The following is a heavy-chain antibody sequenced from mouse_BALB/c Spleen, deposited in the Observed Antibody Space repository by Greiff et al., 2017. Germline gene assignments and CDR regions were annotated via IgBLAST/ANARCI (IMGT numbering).Heavy chain of an antibody. J-gene: IGHJ1*01. CDR3: ARENSYYYGSSYWYFDV. CDR1: GFSLTGYG. V-gene: IGHV2-6-7*01. D-gene: IGHD1-1*01. CDR2: IWGDGST. Sequence: VKLQESGPGLVAPSQSLSITCTVSGFSLTGYGVNWVRQPPGKGLEWLGMIWGDGSTDYNSALKSRLSISKDNSKSQVFLKMNSLQTDDTARYYCARENSYYYGSSYWYFDVWGAGTTVTVSS.